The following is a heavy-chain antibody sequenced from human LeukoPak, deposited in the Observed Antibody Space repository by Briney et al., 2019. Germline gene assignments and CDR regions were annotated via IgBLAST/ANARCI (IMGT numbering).Heavy chain of an antibody. CDR2: VFYSGTT. V-gene: IGHV4-39*01. CDR1: GDYITTTNYY. Sequence: ASETLSLTCTVSGDYITTTNYYWAWIRQPPGKGLEWIASVFYSGTTYYNPSLKSRVTISMDTSRKQISLRLTSVTATDTAIYYCARRSRLYRHETTGYHDSWGQGTLVTVSS. D-gene: IGHD3-9*01. CDR3: ARRSRLYRHETTGYHDS. J-gene: IGHJ4*02.